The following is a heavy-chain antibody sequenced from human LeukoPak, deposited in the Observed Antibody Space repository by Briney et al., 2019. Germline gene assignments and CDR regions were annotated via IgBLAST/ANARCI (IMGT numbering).Heavy chain of an antibody. V-gene: IGHV3-23*01. CDR3: AKDKDKIFGVVIIGYYFDY. Sequence: PGGSLRLSCAASGLTFSSYAMSWVRQAPGKGLEWVSAISGSGGSTYYADSVKDRFTISRDNSKNTLYLHMHRLRDEEKAGYYCAKDKDKIFGVVIIGYYFDYWGQGTLVSVSS. J-gene: IGHJ4*02. CDR2: ISGSGGST. CDR1: GLTFSSYA. D-gene: IGHD3-3*01.